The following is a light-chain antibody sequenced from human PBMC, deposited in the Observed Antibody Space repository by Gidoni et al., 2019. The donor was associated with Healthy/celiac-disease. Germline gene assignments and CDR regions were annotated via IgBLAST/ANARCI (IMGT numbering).Light chain of an antibody. V-gene: IGKV1-6*01. Sequence: AIQMTQSPSSLSASVGDRVTITCRASQCIRNDLGWYQQKQGKAPKNLIYAASSLKSGVPSRCSGSGCGTDFTTTTSSMQPEDFATYYCLQDYNYPWTFGQGTKVEIK. CDR1: QCIRND. CDR2: AAS. CDR3: LQDYNYPWT. J-gene: IGKJ1*01.